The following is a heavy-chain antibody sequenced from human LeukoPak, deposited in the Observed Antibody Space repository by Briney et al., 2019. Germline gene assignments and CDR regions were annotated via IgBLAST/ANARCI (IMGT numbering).Heavy chain of an antibody. CDR2: IYSGGST. D-gene: IGHD3-22*01. Sequence: GGSLRLSCAASGFTFISYAMSWVRQAPGKGLEWVSVIYSGGSTYYADSVKGRFTISRDNSKNTLYLQMNSLRAEDTAVYYCASPDSSGFDAFDIWGQGTMVTVSS. CDR1: GFTFISYA. J-gene: IGHJ3*02. V-gene: IGHV3-66*01. CDR3: ASPDSSGFDAFDI.